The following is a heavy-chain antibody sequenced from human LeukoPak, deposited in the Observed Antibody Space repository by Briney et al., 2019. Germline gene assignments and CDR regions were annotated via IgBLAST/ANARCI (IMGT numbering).Heavy chain of an antibody. CDR2: IYAGNSDA. Sequence: GESPKISCKGSGYRLTRYRIGWGRQLPGKGLEWTAIIYAGNSDAKYSPSFQGQVSISTDRSISTAYQHWSSLKASDTAIYYCAIINHPDGRVYWGQGTLVTVSS. D-gene: IGHD5-24*01. V-gene: IGHV5-51*01. J-gene: IGHJ4*02. CDR1: GYRLTRYR. CDR3: AIINHPDGRVY.